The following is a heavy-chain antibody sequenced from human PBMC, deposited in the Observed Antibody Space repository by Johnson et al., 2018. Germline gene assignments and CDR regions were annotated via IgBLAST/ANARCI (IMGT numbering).Heavy chain of an antibody. D-gene: IGHD6-13*01. CDR1: RLTFSSYG. V-gene: IGHV3-33*01. J-gene: IGHJ6*02. CDR2: IWYDGSNK. Sequence: EQLGLSGGGVVEHGMSLGLSCAASRLTFSSYGMNWVRQAPGKGLEWVAVIWYDGSNKYYADSVKGRFTIFRDNSKNTLYLQMTSLRAEDTAVYYCVRVAEQQLVGGMDVWGQGTTVTVSS. CDR3: VRVAEQQLVGGMDV.